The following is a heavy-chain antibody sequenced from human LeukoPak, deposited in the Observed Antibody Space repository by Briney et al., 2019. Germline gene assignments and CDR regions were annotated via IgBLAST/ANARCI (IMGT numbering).Heavy chain of an antibody. D-gene: IGHD3-22*01. CDR2: INPSGGST. CDR3: ARHERRGYFDSSGYYQLHY. CDR1: GYTFTSYY. Sequence: ASVKVSCKASGYTFTSYYMHWVRQAPGQGLEWMGIINPSGGSTSYAQKFQGRVTMTRDTSTSTVYMELSSLRSEDTAVYYCARHERRGYFDSSGYYQLHYWGQGTLVTVSS. J-gene: IGHJ4*02. V-gene: IGHV1-46*01.